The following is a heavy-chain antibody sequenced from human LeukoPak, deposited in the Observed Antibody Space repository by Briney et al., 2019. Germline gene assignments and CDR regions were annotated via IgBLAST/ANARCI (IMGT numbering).Heavy chain of an antibody. Sequence: SETLSLTCTVSGGPIYSYYWSGIRQTAGKGLDWIGRLYPGVSTDYNPSLKSRVTMSVDTSKNQFVLKLGAVTAADTAVYYCARLKFYDSTGYTPGHYMDVWGKGTTVTVSS. CDR3: ARLKFYDSTGYTPGHYMDV. CDR1: GGPIYSYY. V-gene: IGHV4-4*07. J-gene: IGHJ6*03. CDR2: LYPGVST. D-gene: IGHD3-22*01.